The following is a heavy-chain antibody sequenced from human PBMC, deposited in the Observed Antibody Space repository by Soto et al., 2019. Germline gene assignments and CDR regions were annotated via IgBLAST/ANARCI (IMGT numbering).Heavy chain of an antibody. V-gene: IGHV1-24*01. D-gene: IGHD6-13*01. J-gene: IGHJ6*02. CDR3: ATDLISNSSSWLDYYYYGMDV. CDR1: GYTLTELS. Sequence: ASVKVSCKVSGYTLTELSMHWVRQAPGKGLEWMGGFDPEDGETIYAQKFQGRVTMTEDTSTDTAYMELSSLRSEDTAVYYCATDLISNSSSWLDYYYYGMDVWGQGTTVTVSS. CDR2: FDPEDGET.